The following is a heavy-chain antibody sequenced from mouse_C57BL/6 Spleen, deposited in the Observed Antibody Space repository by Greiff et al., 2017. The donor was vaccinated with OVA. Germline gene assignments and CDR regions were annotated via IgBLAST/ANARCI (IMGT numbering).Heavy chain of an antibody. Sequence: EVKLMESGGGLVKPGGSLKLSCAASGFTFSDYGMHWVRQAPEKGLEWVAYISSGSSTIYYADTVKGRFTISRDNAKNTLFLQMTSLRSEDTAMYYCARREDYYGSSYGSYAMDSWGQGTSVTVSS. D-gene: IGHD1-1*01. CDR1: GFTFSDYG. CDR2: ISSGSSTI. CDR3: ARREDYYGSSYGSYAMDS. V-gene: IGHV5-17*01. J-gene: IGHJ4*01.